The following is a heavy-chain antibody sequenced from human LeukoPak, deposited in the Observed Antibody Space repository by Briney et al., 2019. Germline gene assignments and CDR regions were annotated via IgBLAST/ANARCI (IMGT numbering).Heavy chain of an antibody. CDR2: IHYSGST. D-gene: IGHD1-26*01. V-gene: IGHV4-59*01. J-gene: IGHJ5*02. CDR1: GGSISSYY. Sequence: SETLSLTCTVSGGSISSYYRSWIRQPPGKGLEWIGYIHYSGSTNYNPSLKSRVTILVDTSKNQFSLKLSSVTAADTAVYYCARDKGSYHNWFDPWGQGTLVIVSS. CDR3: ARDKGSYHNWFDP.